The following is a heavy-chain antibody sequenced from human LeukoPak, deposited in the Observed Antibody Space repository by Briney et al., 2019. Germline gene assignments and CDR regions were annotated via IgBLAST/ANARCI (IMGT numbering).Heavy chain of an antibody. Sequence: SETLSLTCTVSGYSISSGYYWGWIRQPPGKGLEWIGSIYHSGSTYYNPSLKSRVTISVDTSKNQFSLKLSSVTAADTAVYYCARVNYYDSSGYYSSTDAFDIWGQGTMVTVSS. D-gene: IGHD3-22*01. CDR3: ARVNYYDSSGYYSSTDAFDI. V-gene: IGHV4-38-2*02. CDR2: IYHSGST. J-gene: IGHJ3*02. CDR1: GYSISSGYY.